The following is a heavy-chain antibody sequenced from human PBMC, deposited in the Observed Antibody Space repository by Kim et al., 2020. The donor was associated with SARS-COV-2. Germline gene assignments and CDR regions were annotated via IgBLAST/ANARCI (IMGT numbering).Heavy chain of an antibody. V-gene: IGHV3-33*01. CDR2: IWYDGSNK. D-gene: IGHD6-13*01. CDR1: GFTFSSYG. CDR3: ARDRGSSSWTYSD. Sequence: GGSLRLSCAASGFTFSSYGMHWVRQAPGKGLEWVAVIWYDGSNKYYADSVKGRFTISRDNSKNTLYLQMNSLRAEDTAVYYCARDRGSSSWTYSDWGQGTLVTVSS. J-gene: IGHJ4*02.